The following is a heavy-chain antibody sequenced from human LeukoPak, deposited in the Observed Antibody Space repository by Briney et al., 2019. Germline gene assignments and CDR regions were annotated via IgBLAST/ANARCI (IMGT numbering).Heavy chain of an antibody. CDR2: IYHSGST. J-gene: IGHJ5*02. CDR3: ARRKRWLQFSFDP. V-gene: IGHV4-38-2*01. Sequence: SETLSLTCAVSGYSISSGYYWGWIRQPPGNGLEWIGSIYHSGSTYYNPSLKSRVTISVDTSKNQFSLKLSSVTAAGTAVYYCARRKRWLQFSFDPWGQGTLVTVSS. D-gene: IGHD5-24*01. CDR1: GYSISSGYY.